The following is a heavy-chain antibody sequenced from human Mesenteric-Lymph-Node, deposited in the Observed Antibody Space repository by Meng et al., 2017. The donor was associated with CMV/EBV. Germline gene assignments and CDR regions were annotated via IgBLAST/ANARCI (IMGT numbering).Heavy chain of an antibody. J-gene: IGHJ6*02. Sequence: GESLKISCAASGFTFSSYAMHWVRQAPGKGLEWVAVISYDGSNKYYADSVKGRFTISRDNSKNTLYLQMNSLRAEDTAVYYCARGLCGGDCSTNYYYYGMDVWGQGTTVTVSS. D-gene: IGHD2-21*01. CDR1: GFTFSSYA. CDR3: ARGLCGGDCSTNYYYYGMDV. V-gene: IGHV3-30-3*01. CDR2: ISYDGSNK.